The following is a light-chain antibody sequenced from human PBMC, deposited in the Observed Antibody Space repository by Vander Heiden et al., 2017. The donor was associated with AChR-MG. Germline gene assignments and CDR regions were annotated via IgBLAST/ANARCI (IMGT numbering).Light chain of an antibody. J-gene: IGKJ3*01. CDR3: QQYGSSPPVT. Sequence: EIVLTQSPVTLSLSPGERATLSCRASQSVSSSYLAWYQQKPGQAPRLLIYGASSRATGIPDRFSGSGSGTDFTLPISRLEPEDFAVYYCQQYGSSPPVTFGPGTKVDIK. CDR2: GAS. CDR1: QSVSSSY. V-gene: IGKV3-20*01.